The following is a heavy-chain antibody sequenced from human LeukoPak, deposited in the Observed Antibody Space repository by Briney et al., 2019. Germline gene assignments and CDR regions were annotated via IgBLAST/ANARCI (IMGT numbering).Heavy chain of an antibody. D-gene: IGHD2-2*01. CDR3: ARAPDCSSTSCYCMDV. V-gene: IGHV5-51*01. CDR1: GYSFTSYW. CDR2: IYPGDSDT. J-gene: IGHJ6*03. Sequence: GESLKISCKGSGYSFTSYWIGWVRQMPGKGLEWMGIIYPGDSDTRYSPSFQGQVTISADKSISTAYLQWSSLKASDTAMYYCARAPDCSSTSCYCMDVWGKGTTVTVSS.